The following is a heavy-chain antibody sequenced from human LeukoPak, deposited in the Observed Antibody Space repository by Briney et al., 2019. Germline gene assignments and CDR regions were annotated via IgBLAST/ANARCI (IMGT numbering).Heavy chain of an antibody. V-gene: IGHV3-7*01. Sequence: GGSLRLSCAASGVTFSTHWMSWVRQAPGKGLQWVANIKPDGSEKFYVHSVKGRFTISRDNAKNSLYLQLNSLRAEDTAVYYCARDSSGWFLDYWGQGTLVTVSS. J-gene: IGHJ4*02. CDR2: IKPDGSEK. D-gene: IGHD6-19*01. CDR3: ARDSSGWFLDY. CDR1: GVTFSTHW.